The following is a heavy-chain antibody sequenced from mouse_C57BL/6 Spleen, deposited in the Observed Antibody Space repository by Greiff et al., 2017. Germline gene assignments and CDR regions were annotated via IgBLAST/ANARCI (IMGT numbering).Heavy chain of an antibody. Sequence: VQLQQPGAELVKPGASVKLSCKASGYTFTSYWMHWVKQRPGQGLEWIGMIHPNSGSTNSNEKFKSKATLTVDKSSSTAYMQLSSLTSEDSAVYYCARGPYGNYVDYWGQGTTLTVSS. CDR2: IHPNSGST. CDR3: ARGPYGNYVDY. V-gene: IGHV1-64*01. J-gene: IGHJ2*01. CDR1: GYTFTSYW. D-gene: IGHD2-1*01.